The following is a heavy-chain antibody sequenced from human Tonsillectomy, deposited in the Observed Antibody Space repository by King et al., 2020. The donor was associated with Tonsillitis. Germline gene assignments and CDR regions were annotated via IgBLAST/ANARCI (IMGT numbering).Heavy chain of an antibody. CDR2: ISGSGGST. CDR1: GFTFSIYA. J-gene: IGHJ4*02. CDR3: ANPLGPYSGYYTN. Sequence: VQLVESGGGLVQPGGSLRLSCAASGFTFSIYAMSWVRQAPGKGLEWVSAISGSGGSTYYADSVKGRFTISRDNSKNTLYLQMNSLRAEDTAVYYCANPLGPYSGYYTNWGQGTLVTVSS. V-gene: IGHV3-23*04. D-gene: IGHD3-22*01.